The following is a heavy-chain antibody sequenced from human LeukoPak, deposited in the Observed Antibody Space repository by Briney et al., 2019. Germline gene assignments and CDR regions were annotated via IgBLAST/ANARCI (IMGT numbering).Heavy chain of an antibody. V-gene: IGHV3-7*03. CDR1: GFTFRSYW. CDR2: INEDGSDK. J-gene: IGHJ4*02. Sequence: GGSLRLSCVVSGFTFRSYWMNWVRQAPGKGLERLANINEDGSDKWYVDSVKGRFTISRDNGKNSLYMHLNNLRLEDTAVYYCVRGMSTPGIDHWGQGTLVIVSS. D-gene: IGHD3-10*01. CDR3: VRGMSTPGIDH.